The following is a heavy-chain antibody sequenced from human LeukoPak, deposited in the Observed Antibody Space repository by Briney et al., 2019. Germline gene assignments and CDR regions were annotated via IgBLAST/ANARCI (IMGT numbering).Heavy chain of an antibody. V-gene: IGHV4-30-4*02. Sequence: SETLSLTCTVSGGSISSGDYYWSWIRQPPGKGLEWIGYIYYSGSTYYNPSLKSRVTISVDTSKNQFSLKLSSVTAADTAVYYCARASAYYYDSSGYPLRGYYFDYWGQGTLVTVSS. CDR2: IYYSGST. CDR1: GGSISSGDYY. J-gene: IGHJ4*02. D-gene: IGHD3-22*01. CDR3: ARASAYYYDSSGYPLRGYYFDY.